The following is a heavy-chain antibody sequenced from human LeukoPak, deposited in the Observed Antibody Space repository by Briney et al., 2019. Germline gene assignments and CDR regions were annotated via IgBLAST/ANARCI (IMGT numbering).Heavy chain of an antibody. J-gene: IGHJ4*02. V-gene: IGHV1-69*13. CDR1: GGTFSSYA. D-gene: IGHD2-8*01. CDR3: ARNGQPHGGEFDY. Sequence: ASVKVSCKASGGTFSSYAISWVRQAPGQGLEWMGGIIPIFGTANYAQKFQGRVTITADESTSTAYMELSSLRSEDTAVYYCARNGQPHGGEFDYWGQGTLVTVSS. CDR2: IIPIFGTA.